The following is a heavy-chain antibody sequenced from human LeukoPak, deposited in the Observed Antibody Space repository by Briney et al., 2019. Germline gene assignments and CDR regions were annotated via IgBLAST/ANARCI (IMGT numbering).Heavy chain of an antibody. CDR2: IIPIFGTA. V-gene: IGHV1-69*01. Sequence: ASVKVSCKASGGTFSSYAISWVRQAPGQGLEWMGGIIPIFGTANYAQKFQGRVTITADESTSTAYMELSSLRSEDTAVYYCARHRWEATVTTAVGYWGQGTLVNVSS. D-gene: IGHD4-17*01. CDR1: GGTFSSYA. CDR3: ARHRWEATVTTAVGY. J-gene: IGHJ4*02.